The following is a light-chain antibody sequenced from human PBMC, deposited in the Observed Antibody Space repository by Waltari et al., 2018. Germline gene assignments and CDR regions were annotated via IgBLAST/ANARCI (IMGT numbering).Light chain of an antibody. Sequence: QSVLTQPPSASGTPGQRVTISCSGSSSNIGNNPINWYHQLPGTAPKLLIYSNNQRPSGVPDRFSGSKSDTSASLTISGLQSEEEADYYCATWDDNLTGVVFGGGTKLTV. CDR3: ATWDDNLTGVV. V-gene: IGLV1-44*01. CDR2: SNN. J-gene: IGLJ2*01. CDR1: SSNIGNNP.